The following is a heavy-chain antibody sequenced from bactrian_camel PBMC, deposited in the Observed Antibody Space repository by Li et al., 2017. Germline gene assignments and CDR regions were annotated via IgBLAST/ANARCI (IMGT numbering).Heavy chain of an antibody. D-gene: IGHD2*01. V-gene: IGHV3S6*01. CDR1: GFTGSSYC. CDR3: LDLPCHLLWYSVETKGEGPRLSEFGY. J-gene: IGHJ6*01. CDR2: IKTDDTEM. Sequence: HVQLVESGGGSVLAGGSLNLSCVVSGFTGSSYCMGWFRENLGEEREGVAIIKTDDTEMYADSVKGRFTISRDNAKNTLYLQMNNLKPEDTAKYYCLDLPCHLLWYSVETKGEGPRLSEFGYWGQGTQVTV.